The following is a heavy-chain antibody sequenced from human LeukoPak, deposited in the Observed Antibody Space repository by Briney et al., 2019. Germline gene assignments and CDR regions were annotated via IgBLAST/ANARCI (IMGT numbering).Heavy chain of an antibody. Sequence: SETLSLTCTVSGYSISSGYYWGWIRQPPGKGLEWIGTIYHSGTTFYNPSLQSRVTVSLDTSKNQFSLKLSSVTAADTAVYYCAREVRSAWASFDPWGQGTLVTVSS. CDR2: IYHSGTT. CDR1: GYSISSGYY. V-gene: IGHV4-38-2*02. J-gene: IGHJ5*02. CDR3: AREVRSAWASFDP. D-gene: IGHD1-26*01.